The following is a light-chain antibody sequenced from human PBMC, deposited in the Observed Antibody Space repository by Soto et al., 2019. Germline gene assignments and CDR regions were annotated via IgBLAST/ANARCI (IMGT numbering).Light chain of an antibody. J-gene: IGLJ1*01. CDR3: SSFTSNYTYV. V-gene: IGLV2-14*01. CDR2: EVD. Sequence: QSVLTEPASVSGSPGQSIAISCIGTSSDVGGYNYVSWYQQHPGKAPKLMIYEVDSRPSGVSNRFSGSKSGNTASLTISGLQAEDEADYFCSSFTSNYTYVFGSGTKLTVL. CDR1: SSDVGGYNY.